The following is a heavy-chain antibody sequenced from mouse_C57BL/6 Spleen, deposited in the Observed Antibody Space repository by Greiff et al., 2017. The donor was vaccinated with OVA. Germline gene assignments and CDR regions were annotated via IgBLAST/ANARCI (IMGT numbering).Heavy chain of an antibody. J-gene: IGHJ2*01. D-gene: IGHD2-5*01. CDR2: IFPGSGST. CDR3: ARSGDSNFPFDY. V-gene: IGHV1-75*01. Sequence: QVQLQQSGPELVKPGASVKISCKASGYTFTDYYINWVKQRPGQGLEWIGWIFPGSGSTYYNEKCKGKATLTVDKSSSTAYMLLSSLTSEDSAVYFCARSGDSNFPFDYWGQGTTLTVSS. CDR1: GYTFTDYY.